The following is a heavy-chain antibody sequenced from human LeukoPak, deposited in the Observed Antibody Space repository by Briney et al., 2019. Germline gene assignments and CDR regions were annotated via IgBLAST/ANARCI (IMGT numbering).Heavy chain of an antibody. CDR3: ARALRYYSDSSGYAFDY. D-gene: IGHD3-22*01. V-gene: IGHV1-69*01. Sequence: GSSVKVSCKASGGTFRSFAISWVRQAPGQGLEWMGGFNPIFRTANYAQKFQGRVTITADESTSTAYMELSSLRSEDTAVYYCARALRYYSDSSGYAFDYWGQGTLVTVSS. CDR1: GGTFRSFA. J-gene: IGHJ4*02. CDR2: FNPIFRTA.